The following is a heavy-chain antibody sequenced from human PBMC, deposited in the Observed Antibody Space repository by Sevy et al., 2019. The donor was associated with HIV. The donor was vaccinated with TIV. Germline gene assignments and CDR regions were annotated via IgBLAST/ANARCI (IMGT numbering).Heavy chain of an antibody. D-gene: IGHD1-1*01. Sequence: SETLSLTCSVSGGSISSYFWTWVRQSPGKGLEWIGNIYFTGKTDYSPSLKSRVTLSLDTFKSQFSLTLKSVTAADTAIYFCARDSTTRPRVLDYWGQGTLVTVSS. V-gene: IGHV4-59*01. CDR2: IYFTGKT. J-gene: IGHJ4*02. CDR1: GGSISSYF. CDR3: ARDSTTRPRVLDY.